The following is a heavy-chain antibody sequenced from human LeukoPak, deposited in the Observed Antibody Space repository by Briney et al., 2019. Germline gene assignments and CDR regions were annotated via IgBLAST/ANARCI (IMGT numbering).Heavy chain of an antibody. CDR3: ATDLEGGTGTFDY. J-gene: IGHJ4*02. Sequence: GASVKVSCKASGDTLTELSMHWVRQAPGKGLEWMGGFDPEDGETIYAQKFQGRVTMTEDTSTDTAYMELSSLRSEDTAVYYCATDLEGGTGTFDYWGQGTLVTVSS. D-gene: IGHD1-1*01. CDR2: FDPEDGET. V-gene: IGHV1-24*01. CDR1: GDTLTELS.